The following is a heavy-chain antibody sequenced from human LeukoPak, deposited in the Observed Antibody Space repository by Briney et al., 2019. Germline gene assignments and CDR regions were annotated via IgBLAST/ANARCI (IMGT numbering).Heavy chain of an antibody. Sequence: SETLSLTCTVSGGSISNFYWSWIRQPAGKTLEWIGRIYTSGSTNYNPSLKSRVTMSVDTSKNQFSLKLSSVTAADTAVYFCATETTGAATASPFDYWGQGTLVTVSP. D-gene: IGHD2-15*01. CDR2: IYTSGST. J-gene: IGHJ4*02. CDR1: GGSISNFY. V-gene: IGHV4-4*07. CDR3: ATETTGAATASPFDY.